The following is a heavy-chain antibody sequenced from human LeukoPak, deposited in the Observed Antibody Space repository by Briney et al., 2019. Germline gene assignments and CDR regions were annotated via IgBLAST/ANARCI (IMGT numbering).Heavy chain of an antibody. Sequence: ASVKVSCKASGGTFSSYAISWVRQAPGQGLEWMGRIIPIFGTANHAQKFQGRVTITTDESTSTAYMELSSLRSEDTAVYYCARGDYGDYVLPDYWGQGTLVTVSS. D-gene: IGHD4-17*01. CDR2: IIPIFGTA. CDR1: GGTFSSYA. CDR3: ARGDYGDYVLPDY. V-gene: IGHV1-69*05. J-gene: IGHJ4*02.